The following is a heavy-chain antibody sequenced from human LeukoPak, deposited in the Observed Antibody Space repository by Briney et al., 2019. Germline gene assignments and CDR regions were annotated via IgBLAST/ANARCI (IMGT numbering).Heavy chain of an antibody. CDR3: ARDANGIAAAGPWGGMDV. V-gene: IGHV1-18*01. CDR2: ISAYNGNT. CDR1: GYTFTSYG. Sequence: ASVMVSCKASGYTFTSYGISWVRQAPGQGLEWMGWISAYNGNTNYAQKLQGRVTMTTDTSTSTAYMELRSLRSDDTAVYYCARDANGIAAAGPWGGMDVWGQGTTVTVSS. D-gene: IGHD6-13*01. J-gene: IGHJ6*02.